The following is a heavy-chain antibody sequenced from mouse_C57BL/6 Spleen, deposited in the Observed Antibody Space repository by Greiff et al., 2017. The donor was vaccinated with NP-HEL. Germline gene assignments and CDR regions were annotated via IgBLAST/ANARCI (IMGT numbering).Heavy chain of an antibody. D-gene: IGHD2-2*01. CDR2: IDPEDGET. Sequence: VQLKESGAELVKPGASVKLSCTASGFNIKDYYMHWVKQRTEQGLEWIGRIDPEDGETKYAPKFQGKATITADTSSNTAYLQLSSLTSEDTAVYYCAMVTTGNAMDYWGQGTSVTVSS. V-gene: IGHV14-2*01. CDR1: GFNIKDYY. CDR3: AMVTTGNAMDY. J-gene: IGHJ4*01.